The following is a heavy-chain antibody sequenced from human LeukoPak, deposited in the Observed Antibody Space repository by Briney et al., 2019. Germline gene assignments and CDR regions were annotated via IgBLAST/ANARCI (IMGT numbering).Heavy chain of an antibody. D-gene: IGHD5-12*01. CDR1: GGTFSSYT. V-gene: IGHV1-69*13. CDR2: IIPIFGTA. Sequence: GASVKVSCKASGGTFSSYTISWVRQAPGQGLEWMGGIIPIFGTANYAQKFQGRVTITADESTSTAYMELSSLRSEDTAVYYCARGYSDYEVLIRDLAYWGQGTLVTVSS. J-gene: IGHJ4*02. CDR3: ARGYSDYEVLIRDLAY.